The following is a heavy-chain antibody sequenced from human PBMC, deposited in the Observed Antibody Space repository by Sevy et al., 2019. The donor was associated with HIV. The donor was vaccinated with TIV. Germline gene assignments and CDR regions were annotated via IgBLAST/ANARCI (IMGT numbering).Heavy chain of an antibody. J-gene: IGHJ5*02. CDR1: NASISSSSYY. CDR3: VRHSDSRRLSWLDT. Sequence: SETLSLTCSVSNASISSSSYYWGWVRQPPGKALEWIGIIYYSGTTYYSPSHKSRVTISVDTSKNQFFLDLRSMTATDMAVYYCVRHSDSRRLSWLDTWGQGILVTVSS. D-gene: IGHD2-15*01. CDR2: IYYSGTT. V-gene: IGHV4-39*01.